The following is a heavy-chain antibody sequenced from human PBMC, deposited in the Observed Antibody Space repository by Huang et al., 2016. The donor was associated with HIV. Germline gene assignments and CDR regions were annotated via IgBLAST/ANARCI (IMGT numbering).Heavy chain of an antibody. D-gene: IGHD1-26*01. J-gene: IGHJ4*01. Sequence: EVQLVQSGAEVKKPGESLKISCQTSGYRFTANWIGWVRQMPGKGLEWMGRIHPVYSENRYSPSFQGHVTISVDTSTTTTYLQWNTLKASDTATYYCATPRESKNYQSPPFDHWGQGTLVSVSS. V-gene: IGHV5-51*03. CDR1: GYRFTANW. CDR2: IHPVYSEN. CDR3: ATPRESKNYQSPPFDH.